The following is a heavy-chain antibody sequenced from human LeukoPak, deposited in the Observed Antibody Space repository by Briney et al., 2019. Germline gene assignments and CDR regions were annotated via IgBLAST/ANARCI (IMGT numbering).Heavy chain of an antibody. V-gene: IGHV4-34*01. CDR2: TNHSGSI. J-gene: IGHJ6*02. CDR1: GGSFSGYY. CDR3: ARAPRPANDYGDYYYYYGMDV. D-gene: IGHD4-17*01. Sequence: SETLSLTCAVYGGSFSGYYWSWIRQPPEKGLEWIGETNHSGSINYNPSLKSRVTISVDTSKNQFSLKLSSVTAADTAVYYCARAPRPANDYGDYYYYYGMDVWGQGTTVTVSS.